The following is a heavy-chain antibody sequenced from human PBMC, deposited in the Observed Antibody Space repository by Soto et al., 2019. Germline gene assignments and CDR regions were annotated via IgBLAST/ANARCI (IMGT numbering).Heavy chain of an antibody. Sequence: PSETLSLTCAIYNSPLGAFHWTWIRQPPGKGLEWIGELIHGGSTNYNPSLKSRVTFSLDTSKSQFSLHVMSVTAADTAVYYCARSPLSYDYVRQTWREVGDSFDVWGRGTSVTVSS. V-gene: IGHV4-34*12. CDR1: NSPLGAFH. CDR2: LIHGGST. D-gene: IGHD3-10*02. J-gene: IGHJ3*01. CDR3: ARSPLSYDYVRQTWREVGDSFDV.